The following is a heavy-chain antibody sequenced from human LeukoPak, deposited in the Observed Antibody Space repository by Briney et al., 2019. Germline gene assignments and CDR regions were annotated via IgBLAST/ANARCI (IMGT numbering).Heavy chain of an antibody. J-gene: IGHJ4*02. V-gene: IGHV3-43D*03. CDR1: GFTFDDYA. CDR3: AKDMYSNYVDYYFDY. CDR2: ISWDGGST. Sequence: PGGSLRLSCAASGFTFDDYAMHWVRQAPGKGLEWVSLISWDGGSTYYADSVKGRFTISRDNSKNSLYLQMNSLRAEDTALYYCAKDMYSNYVDYYFDYWGQGTLVAVSS. D-gene: IGHD4-11*01.